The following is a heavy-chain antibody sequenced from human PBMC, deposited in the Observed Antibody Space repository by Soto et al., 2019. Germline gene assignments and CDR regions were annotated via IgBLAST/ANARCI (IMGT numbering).Heavy chain of an antibody. CDR2: ISYSSRHI. J-gene: IGHJ4*02. CDR3: ARDSQGPLVLVPAEIGDS. V-gene: IGHV3-21*02. D-gene: IGHD2-2*01. CDR1: GFTFSNHN. Sequence: EVQLVESGGGLVKPGESLTLSCAASGFTFSNHNMNWVRQAPGKGLEWVSSISYSSRHIYYADSVKGRFTISRDNAKQLLYLQMNGLRAEDTAVYYCARDSQGPLVLVPAEIGDSWGQGTLVTVSS.